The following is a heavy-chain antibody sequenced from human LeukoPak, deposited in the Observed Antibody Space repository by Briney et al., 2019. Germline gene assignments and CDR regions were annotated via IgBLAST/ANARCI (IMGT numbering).Heavy chain of an antibody. J-gene: IGHJ4*02. Sequence: ASVTVSCKASGYTFTSYDLSWVRQATGQGLEWMGWMNPNSGNTGYAQKFQGRVTMTRNTSISTAYMELSSLRSEDTAVYYCARTSGSYGYYDRGFDYWGQGTLVTVSS. V-gene: IGHV1-8*01. D-gene: IGHD5-18*01. CDR3: ARTSGSYGYYDRGFDY. CDR2: MNPNSGNT. CDR1: GYTFTSYD.